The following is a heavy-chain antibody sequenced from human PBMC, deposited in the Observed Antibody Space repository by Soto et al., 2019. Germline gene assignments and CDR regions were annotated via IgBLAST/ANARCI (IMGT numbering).Heavy chain of an antibody. Sequence: GGSLRLSCAASGFSISSDAMSWVRQAPGKGLEWVSGISGSGANTNYADSVKGRFTISRDNSKNTLYLQMNSLRAEDTAVYYCAKDPLYYYDSSERGTFDYRGQGILVTVYS. CDR2: ISGSGANT. CDR1: GFSISSDA. V-gene: IGHV3-23*01. CDR3: AKDPLYYYDSSERGTFDY. D-gene: IGHD3-22*01. J-gene: IGHJ4*02.